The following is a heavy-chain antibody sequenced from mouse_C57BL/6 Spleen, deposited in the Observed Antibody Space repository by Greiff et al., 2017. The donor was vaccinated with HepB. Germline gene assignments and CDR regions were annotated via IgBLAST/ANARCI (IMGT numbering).Heavy chain of an antibody. Sequence: QVQLQQSGAELVRPGTSVKVSCKASGYAFTNYLIEWVKQRPGQGLEWIGVINPGSGGTNYNEKFKGKATLTADKSSSTAYMQLSSLTSEDSAVYFCAREVYYYGSSPYFDYWGQGTTLTVSS. CDR2: INPGSGGT. J-gene: IGHJ2*01. V-gene: IGHV1-54*01. D-gene: IGHD1-1*01. CDR1: GYAFTNYL. CDR3: AREVYYYGSSPYFDY.